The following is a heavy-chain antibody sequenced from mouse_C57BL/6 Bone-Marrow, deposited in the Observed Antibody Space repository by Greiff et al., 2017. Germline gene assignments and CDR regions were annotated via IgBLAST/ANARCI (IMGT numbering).Heavy chain of an antibody. J-gene: IGHJ2*01. CDR3: TRSPIYYGTNY. Sequence: VPLQQSGAELVKPGASVKLSCTASGFNIKDYYIHWVKQRTEQGLEWIGRIDPEDGETKYAPKFQDKATRTADTSSNTASLQLSSLTSEDTAVYDCTRSPIYYGTNYWGQGTTLTVSA. V-gene: IGHV14-2*01. CDR1: GFNIKDYY. D-gene: IGHD1-1*01. CDR2: IDPEDGET.